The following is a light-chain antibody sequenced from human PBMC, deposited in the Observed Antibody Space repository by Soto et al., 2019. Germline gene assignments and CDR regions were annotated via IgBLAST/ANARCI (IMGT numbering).Light chain of an antibody. CDR3: QNYDSAPIT. CDR1: QGISNY. Sequence: DIQMTHSPSSLSASLGNMVSITCRASQGISNYLAWYQQKPGKVPKVLIYAASTLQPGVPSRFSGSGSGTDFTLTINSLQPDDIATYYCQNYDSAPITFGQGTRLEIK. J-gene: IGKJ5*01. CDR2: AAS. V-gene: IGKV1-27*01.